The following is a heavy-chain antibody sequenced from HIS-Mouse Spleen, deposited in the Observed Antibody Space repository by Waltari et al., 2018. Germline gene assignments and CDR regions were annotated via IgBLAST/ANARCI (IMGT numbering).Heavy chain of an antibody. V-gene: IGHV3-33*01. J-gene: IGHJ5*02. CDR3: ARVTLAGGFDP. Sequence: QVQLVESGGGVVQPGRSLRLSCAASGFTFSSYGMHWVRQAPGKGLEWVAVIWYDGSNKYYADSVKGRFTISRENSKNTLYLQMNSLGAEDTAVYYCARVTLAGGFDPWGQGTLVTVSS. CDR1: GFTFSSYG. CDR2: IWYDGSNK. D-gene: IGHD3-16*01.